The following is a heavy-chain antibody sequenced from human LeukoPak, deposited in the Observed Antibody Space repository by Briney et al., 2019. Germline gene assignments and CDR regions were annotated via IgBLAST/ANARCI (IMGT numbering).Heavy chain of an antibody. CDR1: GGTFSSYA. D-gene: IGHD3-10*01. CDR2: IIPIFGTA. V-gene: IGHV1-69*01. J-gene: IGHJ4*02. CDR3: ARVSDYYGSGYYFDY. Sequence: SVKVSCKASGGTFSSYAISWVRQAPGQGLELMGGIIPIFGTANYAQKFQGRVTITADESTSTAYMELSSLRSEDTAVYYCARVSDYYGSGYYFDYWGQGTLVTVSS.